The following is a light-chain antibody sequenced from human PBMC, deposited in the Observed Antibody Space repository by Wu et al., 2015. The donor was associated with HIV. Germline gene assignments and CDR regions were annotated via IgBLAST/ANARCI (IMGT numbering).Light chain of an antibody. J-gene: IGKJ4*01. CDR2: KAS. Sequence: DIQMTQSPSTLSASVGDRVTITCRASQSISSWLAWYQQKPGKAPKLLIYKASSLETGVSSRFNGSGSGTEFTLSVSSLHPDDSATYYCQQHFFXPITFGGGTKLEIK. CDR3: QQHFFXPIT. CDR1: QSISSW. V-gene: IGKV1-5*03.